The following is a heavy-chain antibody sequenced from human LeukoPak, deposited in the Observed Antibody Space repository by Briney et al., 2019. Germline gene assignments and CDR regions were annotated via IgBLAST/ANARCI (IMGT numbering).Heavy chain of an antibody. CDR2: TNHSGST. J-gene: IGHJ5*02. V-gene: IGHV4-34*01. Sequence: SETLSLTCAVYGGSFSGYYWSWIRQPLGKGLEWIGETNHSGSTNYNPSLKSRVTISVDTSKNQFSLKLSSVTAADTAVYYCASGSRWFDPWGQGTLVTVSS. CDR1: GGSFSGYY. CDR3: ASGSRWFDP.